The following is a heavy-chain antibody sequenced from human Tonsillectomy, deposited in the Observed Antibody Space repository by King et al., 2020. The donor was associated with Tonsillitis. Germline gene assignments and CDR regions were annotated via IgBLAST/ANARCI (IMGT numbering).Heavy chain of an antibody. Sequence: QLVQSGGGLVKPGGSLRLSCEVSGFIFSDYYMTWIRQAPGKGLEWVSYISASGSTSEYADSVKGRFTISRDNAGSSLYLEMSSLRVEDTAVYYCARERELKWLEELGRYYFFYHGMDVWGQGTTVTVSS. D-gene: IGHD3-22*01. J-gene: IGHJ6*02. CDR2: ISASGSTS. CDR1: GFIFSDYY. V-gene: IGHV3-11*01. CDR3: ARERELKWLEELGRYYFFYHGMDV.